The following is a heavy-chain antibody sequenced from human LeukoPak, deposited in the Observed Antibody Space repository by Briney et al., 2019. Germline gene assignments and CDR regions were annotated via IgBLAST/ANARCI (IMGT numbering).Heavy chain of an antibody. CDR2: INPSGGST. CDR3: ARDLYSKAGTTLYSSPAPYNWFDP. Sequence: VASVKVSCKASGYTFTSYYMHWVRQAPGQGLEWMGIINPSGGSTSYAQKFQGRVTMTRDTSTSTAYMELRRLRSDDTAVYYCARDLYSKAGTTLYSSPAPYNWFDPWGQGTLVTVSS. CDR1: GYTFTSYY. D-gene: IGHD1-1*01. J-gene: IGHJ5*02. V-gene: IGHV1-46*01.